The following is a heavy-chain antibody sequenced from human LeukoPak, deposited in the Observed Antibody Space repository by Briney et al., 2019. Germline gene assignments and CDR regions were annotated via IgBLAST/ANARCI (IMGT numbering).Heavy chain of an antibody. Sequence: GGSLRLSCAVSGFPFSRFYMSWIRQATGKGLEWISYIGLSGYPLDYADSVRGRFTISRDNAKNSLYLEMNSLRAEDTAVYYCARKDFSSGSFSYWGQGTLVTVSS. CDR3: ARKDFSSGSFSY. CDR2: IGLSGYPL. V-gene: IGHV3-11*04. CDR1: GFPFSRFY. J-gene: IGHJ4*02. D-gene: IGHD3-22*01.